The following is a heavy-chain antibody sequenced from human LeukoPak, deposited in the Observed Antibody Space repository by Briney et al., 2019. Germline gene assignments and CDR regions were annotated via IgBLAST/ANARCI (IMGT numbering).Heavy chain of an antibody. V-gene: IGHV1-18*01. CDR2: ISAYNGNT. D-gene: IGHD5-18*01. CDR1: GGTFSSYA. J-gene: IGHJ4*02. CDR3: ARRYTASDY. Sequence: ASVKVSCKASGGTFSSYAISWVRQAPGQGLEWMGWISAYNGNTNYAQRFQGRVTMTTDTSTSTAYMELRSLRSDDTAVFYCARRYTASDYWGQGTLVTVSS.